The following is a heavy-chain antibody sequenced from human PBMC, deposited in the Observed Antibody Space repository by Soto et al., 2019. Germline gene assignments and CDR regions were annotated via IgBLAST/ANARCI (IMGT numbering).Heavy chain of an antibody. D-gene: IGHD6-13*01. CDR1: GGSCSGYY. V-gene: IGHV4-34*01. CDR3: ARRSSSRQIDY. CDR2: INHSGST. Sequence: SETLSLTCAVYGGSCSGYYWRWLRQPPGKGLEWIGEINHSGSTNYNPSLKSRVTISVDTSKNQFSLKLSSVTAADTAVYYCARRSSSRQIDYWGQGTLVTVSS. J-gene: IGHJ4*02.